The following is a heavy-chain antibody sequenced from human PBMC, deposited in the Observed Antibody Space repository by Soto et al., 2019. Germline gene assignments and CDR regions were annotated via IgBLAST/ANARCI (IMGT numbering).Heavy chain of an antibody. Sequence: GGSLRLSCAASGFTFDDYTMHWVRQAPGKGLEWVSLISWDGGSTYYADSVKGRFTISRDNSKNSLYLQMNSLRTEDTALYYCAKDMSVDTAMVRPYYYYGMDVWGQGTTVTVSS. V-gene: IGHV3-43*01. CDR2: ISWDGGST. CDR1: GFTFDDYT. J-gene: IGHJ6*02. CDR3: AKDMSVDTAMVRPYYYYGMDV. D-gene: IGHD5-18*01.